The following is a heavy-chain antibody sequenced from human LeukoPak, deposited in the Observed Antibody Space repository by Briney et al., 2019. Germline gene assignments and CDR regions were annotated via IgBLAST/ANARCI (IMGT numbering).Heavy chain of an antibody. V-gene: IGHV4-39*07. J-gene: IGHJ6*03. CDR3: ARDYCTNGVCPQHYYYYYMDV. CDR1: GGSISSSSYY. D-gene: IGHD2-8*01. CDR2: IYYSGST. Sequence: PSETLSLTCTVSGGSISSSSYYWGWIRQPPGKGLEWIGSIYYSGSTYYNPSLKSRVTISVDTSKNQFSLKLSSVTAADTAVYYCARDYCTNGVCPQHYYYYYMDVWGKGTTVTVSS.